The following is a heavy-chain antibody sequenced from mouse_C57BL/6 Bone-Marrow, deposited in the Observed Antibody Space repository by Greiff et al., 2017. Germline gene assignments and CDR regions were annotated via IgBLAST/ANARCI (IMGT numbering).Heavy chain of an antibody. D-gene: IGHD1-1*01. J-gene: IGHJ2*01. CDR1: GYSFTGYY. Sequence: EVQLQQSGPELVKPGASVKISCKASGYSFTGYYMHWVKQSHGNILDWIGYIYPYNGVSSYNQKFKGKATLTVDKSSSTAYMELRSLTSEDSAVYYYARSRGYYGSRGYFDFWGQGTTLTVSS. CDR2: IYPYNGVS. CDR3: ARSRGYYGSRGYFDF. V-gene: IGHV1-31*01.